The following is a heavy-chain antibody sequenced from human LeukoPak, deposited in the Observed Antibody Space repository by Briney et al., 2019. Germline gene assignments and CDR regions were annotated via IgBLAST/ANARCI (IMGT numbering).Heavy chain of an antibody. V-gene: IGHV1-2*02. D-gene: IGHD3-16*01. CDR3: ARGDFQITRAFDY. J-gene: IGHJ4*02. CDR1: GYTFTGYY. CDR2: ITPNSGDT. Sequence: ASVKLSCKASGYTFTGYYMHWVRRAPGQGLEWMGWITPNSGDTNYAQKFQGRVTMTSDTTINTASMEMSRLRSDDTAVYYCARGDFQITRAFDYWGQGTLVTVSS.